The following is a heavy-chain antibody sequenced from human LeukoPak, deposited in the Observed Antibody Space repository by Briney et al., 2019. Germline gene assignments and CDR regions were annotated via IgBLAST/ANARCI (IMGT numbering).Heavy chain of an antibody. J-gene: IGHJ3*02. D-gene: IGHD3-22*01. Sequence: PGVPVRLFCATSGLTVSSNYMIWAPQAPGGGVEWVSVIYSWGSTYYADCVKGRFTISRGNSKNTLYLQMNSLRAEDTAVYYCARDLMGSDSSGYLGAFDIWGQGTMVTVSS. CDR1: GLTVSSNY. CDR2: IYSWGST. CDR3: ARDLMGSDSSGYLGAFDI. V-gene: IGHV3-53*01.